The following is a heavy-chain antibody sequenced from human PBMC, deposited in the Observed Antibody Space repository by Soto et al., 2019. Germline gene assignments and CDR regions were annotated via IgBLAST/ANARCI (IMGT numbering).Heavy chain of an antibody. CDR1: GYTFTSYV. CDR3: AIAPAETAYYQWGY. J-gene: IGHJ4*02. D-gene: IGHD3-9*01. V-gene: IGHV1-3*01. CDR2: INAGNGNT. Sequence: QVQLVQSEAEMKKPGASVKVSCKASGYTFTSYVIHWVRQAPGQRLEWMGWINAGNGNTKYSQKFQGRVTITRDTSVSKAYIELSSLRSEDTAVHFCAIAPAETAYYQWGYWGQGTLVTVSS.